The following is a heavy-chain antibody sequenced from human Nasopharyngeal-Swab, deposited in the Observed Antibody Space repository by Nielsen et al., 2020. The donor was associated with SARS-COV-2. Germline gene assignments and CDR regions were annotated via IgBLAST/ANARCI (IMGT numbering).Heavy chain of an antibody. CDR1: GFSISSYY. CDR3: ARDLGSGWFWYFDL. J-gene: IGHJ2*01. Sequence: SETLSLTCTVSGFSISSYYLSWIRQPPGKGLEWIGYIYYSGSTNYNPSLKSRVTISVDTSKNQFSLKLSSVTAADTAVYYCARDLGSGWFWYFDLWGQGTLVTVSS. D-gene: IGHD6-19*01. CDR2: IYYSGST. V-gene: IGHV4-59*01.